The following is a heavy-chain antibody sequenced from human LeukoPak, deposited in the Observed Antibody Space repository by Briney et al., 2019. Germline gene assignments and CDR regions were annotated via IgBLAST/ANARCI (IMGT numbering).Heavy chain of an antibody. D-gene: IGHD3-16*01. CDR2: INHDGSEK. CDR3: ARDSGHGGIFDY. V-gene: IGHV3-7*01. CDR1: GFAFSNSW. J-gene: IGHJ4*02. Sequence: GGSLRLSCAASGFAFSNSWMTWVRPAPGKGLEWVANINHDGSEKYYVDSMKGRFTISRDNVKNLLYLQVNSLRAEDTAVYYCARDSGHGGIFDYWGQGTLVTVSS.